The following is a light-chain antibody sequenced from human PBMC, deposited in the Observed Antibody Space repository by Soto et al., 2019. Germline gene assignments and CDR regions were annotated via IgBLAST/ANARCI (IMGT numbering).Light chain of an antibody. J-gene: IGKJ2*01. V-gene: IGKV4-1*01. Sequence: DIVMTQSPDSLAVSLGERATINCKSSRTLLYSPNNKTYLAWYQQMQRQPPKLLISWASTRESGVPDRFSGSGSGTDFTLTISSLQAEDVAVYYCHQYYFQPYAFGQGTKLEIK. CDR1: RTLLYSPNNKTY. CDR3: HQYYFQPYA. CDR2: WAS.